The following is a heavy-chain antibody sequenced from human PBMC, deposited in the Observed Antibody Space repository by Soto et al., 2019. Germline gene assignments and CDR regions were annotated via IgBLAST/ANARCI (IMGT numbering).Heavy chain of an antibody. J-gene: IGHJ3*02. CDR2: ISSSSSYI. V-gene: IGHV3-21*01. D-gene: IGHD6-13*01. Sequence: SGGSLRLSCAASGCTFSSYSMSWVRQAPGKGLEWVSSISSSSSYIYYADSVKGRFTISRDNAKNSLYLQMNSLRAEDTAVYYCARDIAAAGTWDAFDIWGQGTMVTVSS. CDR3: ARDIAAAGTWDAFDI. CDR1: GCTFSSYS.